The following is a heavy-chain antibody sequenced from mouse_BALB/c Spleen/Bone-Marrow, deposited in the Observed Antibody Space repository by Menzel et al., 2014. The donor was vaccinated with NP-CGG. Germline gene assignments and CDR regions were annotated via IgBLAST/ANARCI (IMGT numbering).Heavy chain of an antibody. CDR3: ATCVGFAF. J-gene: IGHJ3*01. CDR1: GYTFTTYR. Sequence: VQLVESGAELAKPGDSVKMSCKASGYTFTTYRMHWVKQRPGQGLERMGYINPSTGYIEYNQNFKYKPTLTADKSSXTAYMQLSILTSEDSAVYYCATCVGFAFWGQGTLVTVSA. V-gene: IGHV1-4*01. CDR2: INPSTGYI.